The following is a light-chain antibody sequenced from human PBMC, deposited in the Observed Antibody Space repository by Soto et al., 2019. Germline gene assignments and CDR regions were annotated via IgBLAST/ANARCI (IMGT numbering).Light chain of an antibody. CDR3: QQYSNLPLT. J-gene: IGKJ4*01. V-gene: IGKV1-33*01. CDR1: QDVSNY. CDR2: DAS. Sequence: DIQMTQSPSSLSASVGDRVTITCQASQDVSNYLNWFQQKPGKAPELLIYDASNLETGVPSRFSGSGSGTDFTFNISSLQPEDIATYYCQQYSNLPLTFGGGGKVDIK.